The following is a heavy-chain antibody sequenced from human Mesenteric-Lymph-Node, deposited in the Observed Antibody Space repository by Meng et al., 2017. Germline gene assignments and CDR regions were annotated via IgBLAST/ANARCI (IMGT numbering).Heavy chain of an antibody. D-gene: IGHD1-14*01. CDR2: VVYSGTT. J-gene: IGHJ4*02. CDR3: ARHHHSPTFDY. V-gene: IGHV4-39*01. Sequence: HLPLQESRPGLVKPSDTRSLTCTVSGGSISSSSYYWAWIRQPPGEGLEWIGSVVYSGTTYHTSSLKSRVSISVDTSKNQFSLKLSSVTAADTAVYYCARHHHSPTFDYWGQGTLVTVSS. CDR1: GGSISSSSYY.